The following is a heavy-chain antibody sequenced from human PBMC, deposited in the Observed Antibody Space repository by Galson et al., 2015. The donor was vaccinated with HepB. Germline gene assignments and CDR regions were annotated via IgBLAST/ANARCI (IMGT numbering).Heavy chain of an antibody. D-gene: IGHD3-10*01. CDR1: GFTFSDFH. CDR3: ARSAGWFDP. CDR2: ISGDGVTK. J-gene: IGHJ5*01. Sequence: SLRLSCAASGFTFSDFHMSWLRQAPGKGPEWISYISGDGVTKKYADSVRGRFTIYRDNAKNSLFLQMYSLRAEDTAVYYCARSAGWFDPWGQGTLATVS. V-gene: IGHV3-11*01.